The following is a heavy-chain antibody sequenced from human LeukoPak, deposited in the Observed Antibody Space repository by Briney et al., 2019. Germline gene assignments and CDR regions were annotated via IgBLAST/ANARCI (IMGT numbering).Heavy chain of an antibody. CDR1: GYTFTSYG. CDR2: ISAYNGNT. Sequence: ASVKVSCKASGYTFTSYGISWVRQTPGQGLEWMGWISAYNGNTNYAQKLQGRVTMTTDTSTSTAYMELSSLRSEDTAVYYCASTAHYYYMDVWGRGTTVTVSS. J-gene: IGHJ6*03. D-gene: IGHD5-18*01. V-gene: IGHV1-18*01. CDR3: ASTAHYYYMDV.